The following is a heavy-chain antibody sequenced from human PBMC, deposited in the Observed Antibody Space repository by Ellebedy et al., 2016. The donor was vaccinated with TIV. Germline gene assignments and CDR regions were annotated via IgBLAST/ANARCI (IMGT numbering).Heavy chain of an antibody. V-gene: IGHV3-30*01. D-gene: IGHD2-2*01. J-gene: IGHJ4*02. Sequence: GESLKISCAASGFTFSSYAMHWVRQAPGKGLEWVAVISYDGSIKYYAYSVKGRFTISSDNSKNTLYLQMNSLRAEDTAVYYCARVRVPAAMLGDFDYWGQGTLVTVSS. CDR3: ARVRVPAAMLGDFDY. CDR2: ISYDGSIK. CDR1: GFTFSSYA.